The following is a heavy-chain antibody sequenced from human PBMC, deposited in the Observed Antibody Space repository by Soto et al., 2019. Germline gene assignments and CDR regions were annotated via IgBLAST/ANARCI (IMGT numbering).Heavy chain of an antibody. D-gene: IGHD1-1*01. CDR1: GYAFTTYG. CDR2: ISAHNGNT. V-gene: IGHV1-18*01. Sequence: QVHLVQSGAEVKKPGASVKVSCQGSGYAFTTYGITWVRQAPGQGLEWMGWISAHNGNTNYAQKLQRRVTVTRDTSTGKAYMELRSRRYDDTAVYYCAGGRYGDYWGQGALVTVSS. J-gene: IGHJ4*02. CDR3: AGGRYGDY.